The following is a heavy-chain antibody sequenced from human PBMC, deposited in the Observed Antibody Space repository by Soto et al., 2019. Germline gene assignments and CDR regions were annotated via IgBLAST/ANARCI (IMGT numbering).Heavy chain of an antibody. J-gene: IGHJ5*02. CDR1: GFTFSSYG. Sequence: GGSLRLSCAASGFTFSSYGMHWVRQAPGKGLEWVAVIWYDGSNKYYADSVKGRFTISRDNSKNTLYLQMNSLRAEDTAVYYCAREGIAGEYQLLKRPINWFDPWGQGTLVTVSS. V-gene: IGHV3-33*01. CDR2: IWYDGSNK. CDR3: AREGIAGEYQLLKRPINWFDP. D-gene: IGHD2-2*01.